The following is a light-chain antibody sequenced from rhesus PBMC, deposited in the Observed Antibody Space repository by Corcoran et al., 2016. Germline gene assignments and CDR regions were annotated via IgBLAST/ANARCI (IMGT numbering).Light chain of an antibody. CDR1: KGISSR. CDR2: KAS. J-gene: IGKJ3*01. V-gene: IGKV1-21*01. Sequence: DIQMTQSPSSLSASVGDRVTITCRASKGISSRLAWYQQKPGKAPKLLMYKASRLQSGVPSRFSGRGSGTDFTLTISSLHPEDVATYYCQHGYGTPFTFGPGTKLDIK. CDR3: QHGYGTPFT.